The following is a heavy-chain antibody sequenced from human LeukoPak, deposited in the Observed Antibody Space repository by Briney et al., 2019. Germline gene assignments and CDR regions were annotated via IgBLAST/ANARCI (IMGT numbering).Heavy chain of an antibody. CDR1: GFAFSSYN. J-gene: IGHJ4*02. CDR3: ARAGLYSGSGLDY. Sequence: AGGSLRLSCAVSGFAFSSYNMNWVRQSPGKGLEWVSSISSGSGYMYYADSVKGRFTISRDNAKNSLYLEMSSLRAEDTAVYYCARAGLYSGSGLDYWGQGTLVTVSS. CDR2: ISSGSGYM. V-gene: IGHV3-21*01. D-gene: IGHD5-12*01.